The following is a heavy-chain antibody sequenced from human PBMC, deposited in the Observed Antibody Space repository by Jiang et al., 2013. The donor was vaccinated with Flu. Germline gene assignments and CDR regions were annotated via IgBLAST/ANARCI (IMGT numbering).Heavy chain of an antibody. CDR3: IRQGPNDYNSRLTVDY. Sequence: QLVESGGGLVQPGESLKLSCATSGFTFSGSGMHWVRQAPGKGLEWVGRIRTKADSYATAYSASVKGRFTVSRDDSKNTAYLQMNSLKTEETAVYYCIRQGPNDYNSRLTVDYWGQGTLVTVSS. CDR1: GFTFSGSG. J-gene: IGHJ4*02. CDR2: IRTKADSYAT. V-gene: IGHV3-73*01. D-gene: IGHD5-24*01.